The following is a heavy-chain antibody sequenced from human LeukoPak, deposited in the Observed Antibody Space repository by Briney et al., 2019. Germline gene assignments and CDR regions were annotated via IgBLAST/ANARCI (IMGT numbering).Heavy chain of an antibody. D-gene: IGHD3-3*02. J-gene: IGHJ2*01. V-gene: IGHV3-30*04. CDR1: GYTFSSYS. CDR2: LGGIE. Sequence: GSLRLSCAASGYTFSSYSMHWVRQAPGKGLEWAAVLGGIECYADCVKGRFTISRDTSKNTLYLQMDGLRVEDTALYYCARAFAEAPFDLWGRDTLVTVSS. CDR3: ARAFAEAPFDL.